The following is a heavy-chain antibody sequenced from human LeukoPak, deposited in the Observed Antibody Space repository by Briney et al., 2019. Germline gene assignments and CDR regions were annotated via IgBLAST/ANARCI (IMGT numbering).Heavy chain of an antibody. CDR3: ARGRSSLNDAFDV. V-gene: IGHV1-8*01. Sequence: PWASVKVSCTASGYTFTTYDLNWVRQTTGQGLELMGWMHPNTGNTDFAQKFQGRVTLTRDTSTDTAYMELSSLTSDDTAVYFCARGRSSLNDAFDVWGQGTLITVSS. CDR1: GYTFTTYD. J-gene: IGHJ3*01. CDR2: MHPNTGNT.